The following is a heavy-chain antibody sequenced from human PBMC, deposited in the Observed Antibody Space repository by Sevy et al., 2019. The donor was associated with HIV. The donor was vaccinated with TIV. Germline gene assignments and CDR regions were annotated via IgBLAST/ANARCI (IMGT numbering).Heavy chain of an antibody. CDR3: ARGQWAAWYDSSGYQRTGDAFDI. V-gene: IGHV3-30*04. CDR2: ISYDGSNK. CDR1: GFTFSSYA. D-gene: IGHD3-22*01. Sequence: GGSLRLSCAASGFTFSSYAMHWVRQAPGKGLEWVAVISYDGSNKYYADSVKGRFTISRDNSKNTLYLQMNSLRAEDTAVYYCARGQWAAWYDSSGYQRTGDAFDIWGQGTIVTVSS. J-gene: IGHJ3*02.